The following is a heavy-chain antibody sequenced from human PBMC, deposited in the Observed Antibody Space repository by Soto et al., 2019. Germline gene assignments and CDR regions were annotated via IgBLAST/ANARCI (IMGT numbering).Heavy chain of an antibody. CDR3: ARKTYYYASSGPTAPIGYFDL. V-gene: IGHV1-69*12. CDR2: IIPIFGTA. CDR1: GGTFSSYA. J-gene: IGHJ2*01. D-gene: IGHD3-22*01. Sequence: QVQLVQSGAEVKKPGSSVKVSCKASGGTFSSYAISWVRQAPGQGLEWMGGIIPIFGTANYAQKFQGRVTITADESTSTDYMELRSLRSEDTAVYYCARKTYYYASSGPTAPIGYFDLWGRGTLVTVSS.